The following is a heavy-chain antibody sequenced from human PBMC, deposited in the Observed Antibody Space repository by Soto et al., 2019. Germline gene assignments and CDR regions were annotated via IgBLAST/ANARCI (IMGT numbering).Heavy chain of an antibody. CDR1: GFIFDTYA. Sequence: EVHLLDSGGGLVQPGGSLTLSCVASGFIFDTYAMSWVRQAPGKGLEWVSAISGSGGTTYYADSVKGRLTISRDNSKNGLYLQQNSMRVEDTAVYYCAKGRGRFKSGVQKTFDSWGQGTLVTVSS. D-gene: IGHD3-16*01. CDR3: AKGRGRFKSGVQKTFDS. V-gene: IGHV3-23*01. CDR2: ISGSGGTT. J-gene: IGHJ4*02.